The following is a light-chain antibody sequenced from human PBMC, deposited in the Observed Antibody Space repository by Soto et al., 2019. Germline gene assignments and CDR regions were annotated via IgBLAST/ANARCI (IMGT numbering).Light chain of an antibody. V-gene: IGLV2-14*01. CDR1: SSDIHDYKF. Sequence: QSVLTQPASVSGSPGQSITISCTGTSSDIHDYKFVSWYQQHPGKAPKLIIYEVTRRPSGVSDRFSGSKSGNLASLTISGLEAEDEDDYYCTSYARSGYVFGTGTKLTVL. CDR3: TSYARSGYV. J-gene: IGLJ1*01. CDR2: EVT.